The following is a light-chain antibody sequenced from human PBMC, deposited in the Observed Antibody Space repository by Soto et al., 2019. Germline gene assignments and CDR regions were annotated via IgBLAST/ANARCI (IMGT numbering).Light chain of an antibody. CDR2: GAS. J-gene: IGKJ4*01. CDR1: QSVRSNY. Sequence: EIVWTQTLGTMSLSPGYGCTRSGRGIQSVRSNYLAWYQQKPGQAPRLLIYGASIRATGIPDRFSGSVSGTDFTLTIRRLEPEDFAVYYCQQYGGSPLITFGDGNKVDIK. V-gene: IGKV3-20*01. CDR3: QQYGGSPLIT.